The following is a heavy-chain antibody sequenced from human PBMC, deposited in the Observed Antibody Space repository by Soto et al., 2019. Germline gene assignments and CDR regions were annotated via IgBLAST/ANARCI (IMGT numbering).Heavy chain of an antibody. CDR1: GFTFSSYS. J-gene: IGHJ4*02. D-gene: IGHD5-12*01. CDR3: ASGGYRGYDLGPRTFSDY. Sequence: EVQLVESGGGLVKPGGSLRLSCAASGFTFSSYSMNWVRQAPGKGLEWVSSISSSSSYIYYADSVKGRFTISRDNAKNSLYLQMNSLRADDTAVYYCASGGYRGYDLGPRTFSDYWGQGTLVTVSS. CDR2: ISSSSSYI. V-gene: IGHV3-21*01.